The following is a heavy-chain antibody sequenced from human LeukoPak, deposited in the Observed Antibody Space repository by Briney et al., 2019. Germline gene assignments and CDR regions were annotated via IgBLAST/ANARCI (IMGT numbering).Heavy chain of an antibody. D-gene: IGHD1-1*01. CDR3: ARGKQLANWFDP. CDR1: GGTFSSYA. J-gene: IGHJ5*02. V-gene: IGHV1-69*01. Sequence: SVKVSCKASGGTFSSYAISWVRQAPGQGLEWMGGIIPIFGTANYAQKFQGRVTITADESTSTAYMELSSLRSEDTAVYYCARGKQLANWFDPWGQGTLVTVSS. CDR2: IIPIFGTA.